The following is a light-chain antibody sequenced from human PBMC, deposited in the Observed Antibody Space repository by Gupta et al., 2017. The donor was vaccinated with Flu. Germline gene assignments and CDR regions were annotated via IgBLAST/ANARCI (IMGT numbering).Light chain of an antibody. CDR2: RNN. CDR3: AVWDDNVSGS. Sequence: GSSSNIGTNFVSWYQQLPGTAPKLLIYRNNQRPSGVPDRFSGSKSGTSASLAISGLRSRDEAVYYCAVWDDNVSGSFGGGTKLTVV. V-gene: IGLV1-47*01. CDR1: SSNIGTNF. J-gene: IGLJ2*01.